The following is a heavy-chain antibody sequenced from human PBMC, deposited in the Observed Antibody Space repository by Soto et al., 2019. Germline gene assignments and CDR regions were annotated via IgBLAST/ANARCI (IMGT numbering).Heavy chain of an antibody. CDR2: IWFDGGYK. J-gene: IGHJ6*02. CDR3: ARGTPQPSGPNYYYCGMDV. CDR1: GFTFSNFA. Sequence: QVQLVESGGGVVQPGRSLRLSCAASGFTFSNFAMHWVRQAPGSGLEWVALIWFDGGYKYHADSVKGRFTISRDNSKNTMFLQMNGLGAEDTAIYYCARGTPQPSGPNYYYCGMDVWGQGTTVTVSS. V-gene: IGHV3-33*01. D-gene: IGHD1-26*01.